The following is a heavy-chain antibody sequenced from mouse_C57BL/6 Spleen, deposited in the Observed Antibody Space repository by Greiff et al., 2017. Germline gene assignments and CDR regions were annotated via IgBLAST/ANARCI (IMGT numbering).Heavy chain of an antibody. D-gene: IGHD2-1*01. CDR2: IYPGSGST. J-gene: IGHJ2*01. Sequence: QVQLQQPGAELVKPGASVKMSCKASGYTFTSYWITWVKQRPGQGLEWIGDIYPGSGSTNYNKKFKSKATLTADTSSSTAYMQFSSLTSEDSTVYYCARREQYYCGNYLDYWGQGTTLTVSS. CDR1: GYTFTSYW. CDR3: ARREQYYCGNYLDY. V-gene: IGHV1-55*01.